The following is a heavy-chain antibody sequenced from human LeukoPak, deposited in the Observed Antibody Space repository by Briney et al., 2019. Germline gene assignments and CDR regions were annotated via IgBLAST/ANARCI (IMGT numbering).Heavy chain of an antibody. Sequence: ASVKVSCKASGYTFTGYYMHWVRQAPGHGLERMGWINPNSGGTNYAQKLQGRVTMTSDTSISTAYMELSRLRSDDTAVYYGAIGPRRASSISAPFDYWGQGTLVTVSS. D-gene: IGHD6-6*01. V-gene: IGHV1-2*02. CDR3: AIGPRRASSISAPFDY. CDR1: GYTFTGYY. CDR2: INPNSGGT. J-gene: IGHJ4*02.